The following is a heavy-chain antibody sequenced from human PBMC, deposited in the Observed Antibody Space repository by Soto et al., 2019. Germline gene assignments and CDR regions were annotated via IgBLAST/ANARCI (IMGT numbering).Heavy chain of an antibody. J-gene: IGHJ4*02. V-gene: IGHV1-69*08. CDR1: GGTFSSYT. CDR3: ARDLGYCSGGSCRFDY. Sequence: QVQLVQSGAEVKKPGSSVKVSCKASGGTFSSYTISWVRQAPGQGLEWMGRIIPILGIANYAQKFQGRVTITADKSTSTAYMELCSLRSEDTAVYYCARDLGYCSGGSCRFDYWGQGTLVTVSS. D-gene: IGHD2-15*01. CDR2: IIPILGIA.